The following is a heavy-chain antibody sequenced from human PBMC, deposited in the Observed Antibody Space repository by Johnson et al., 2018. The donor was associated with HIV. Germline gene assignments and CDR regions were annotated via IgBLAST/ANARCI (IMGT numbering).Heavy chain of an antibody. CDR3: LQDGYCSSANCHTGAFDV. D-gene: IGHD2-2*02. CDR1: GFPYSSFA. CDR2: ISGRGDNI. Sequence: EVLFLESGGTVVQPGGSLRLSCETSGFPYSSFAMSWVRQAPGKGLEWLSRISGRGDNIYSADSVKGRFSISRDNSKNMLYLQMDSLRVEDTTVYFCLQDGYCSSANCHTGAFDVWGRGTTVTVSS. V-gene: IGHV3-23*01. J-gene: IGHJ3*01.